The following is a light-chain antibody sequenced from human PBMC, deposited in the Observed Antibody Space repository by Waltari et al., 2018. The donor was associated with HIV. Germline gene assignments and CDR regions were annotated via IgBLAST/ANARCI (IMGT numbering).Light chain of an antibody. Sequence: QTVVTQEPSFSVSPGGTVTLTCGLNSGSVPPSSYPRWYQQTPGQTPRTLIYSTNTRSSGVPDRFSGSILGNKAALTITGAQADDESDYYCVLYMGGGIWVFGGGTKVTVL. J-gene: IGLJ3*02. V-gene: IGLV8-61*01. CDR1: SGSVPPSSY. CDR2: STN. CDR3: VLYMGGGIWV.